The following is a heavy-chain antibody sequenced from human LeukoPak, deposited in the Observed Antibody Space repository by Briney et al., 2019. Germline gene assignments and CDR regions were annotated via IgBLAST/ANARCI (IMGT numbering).Heavy chain of an antibody. CDR1: GFTVRSNY. J-gene: IGHJ4*02. CDR2: IYSGGNT. Sequence: GGSLRLSCAASGFTVRSNYMSWVRQAPGKGLEWVSVIYSGGNTYYTDSVKGRFTISRDNSKNTLYLQMNSLRADDTAVYYCAKGARQLLTPFDYWGQGTLVTVSS. D-gene: IGHD1-26*01. V-gene: IGHV3-53*01. CDR3: AKGARQLLTPFDY.